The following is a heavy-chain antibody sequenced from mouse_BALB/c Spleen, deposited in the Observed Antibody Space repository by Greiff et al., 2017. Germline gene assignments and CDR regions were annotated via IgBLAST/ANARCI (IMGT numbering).Heavy chain of an antibody. CDR1: GFTFSDYY. J-gene: IGHJ3*01. Sequence: EVQLVESGGGLVKPGGSLKLSCAASGFTFSDYYMYWVRQTPEKRLEWVATISDGGSYTYYPDSVKGRFTISRDNAKNNLYLQMSSLKSEDTAMYYCARAGYYPWGQGTLVTVSA. D-gene: IGHD1-1*01. CDR3: ARAGYYP. V-gene: IGHV5-4*02. CDR2: ISDGGSYT.